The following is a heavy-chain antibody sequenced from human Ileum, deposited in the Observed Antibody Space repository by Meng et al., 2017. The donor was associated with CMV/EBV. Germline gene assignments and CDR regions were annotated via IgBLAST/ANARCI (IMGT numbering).Heavy chain of an antibody. V-gene: IGHV1-8*01. J-gene: IGHJ4*02. CDR2: MNPNSGNT. D-gene: IGHD3-22*01. CDR1: GYAFTSYD. CDR3: ARGSWYYDSSGYTYYFDY. Sequence: ASVKVSCKASGYAFTSYDINWVRQATGQGLEWMGWMNPNSGNTGYAQKFQGRVTMTRNTSISTAYMELSSLRSEDTAVYYCARGSWYYDSSGYTYYFDYWGQGTLVTVSS.